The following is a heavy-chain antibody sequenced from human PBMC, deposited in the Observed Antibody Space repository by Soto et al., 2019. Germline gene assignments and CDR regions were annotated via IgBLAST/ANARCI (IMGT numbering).Heavy chain of an antibody. J-gene: IGHJ6*02. V-gene: IGHV3-30*18. CDR2: ISYDGILK. Sequence: GGSLRLSCAASGFTFSAFGMHWVRQAPGKGLEWVAIISYDGILKYYADSVKGRFTISRDTSKGALYLQMNSLRPEDTAVYYCAKDFKVSGGHYGSLNYYYGMDVWGQGTTVTVSS. CDR3: AKDFKVSGGHYGSLNYYYGMDV. D-gene: IGHD3-10*01. CDR1: GFTFSAFG.